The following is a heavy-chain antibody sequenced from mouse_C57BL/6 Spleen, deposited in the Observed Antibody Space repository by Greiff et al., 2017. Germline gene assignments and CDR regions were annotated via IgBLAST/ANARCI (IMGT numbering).Heavy chain of an antibody. CDR3: AREGFTTVVATEYFDV. CDR2: IYPGDGDT. D-gene: IGHD1-1*01. CDR1: GYAFSSYW. J-gene: IGHJ1*03. Sequence: QVQLQQSGAELVKPGASVKISCKASGYAFSSYWMNWVKQRPGKGLEWIGQIYPGDGDTNYNGKFKGKATLTADKSSSPAYMQLSSLTSEDSAVYFCAREGFTTVVATEYFDVWGTGTTVTVSS. V-gene: IGHV1-80*01.